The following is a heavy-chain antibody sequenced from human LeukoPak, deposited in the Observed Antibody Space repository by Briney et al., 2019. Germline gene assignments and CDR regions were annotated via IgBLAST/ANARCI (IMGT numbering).Heavy chain of an antibody. V-gene: IGHV4-61*02. CDR3: ARELDTAMADFDY. D-gene: IGHD5-18*01. Sequence: PSETLSLTCTVSGGSISSGSYYWSWIRQPAGKGLEWIGRIYTSGSTNYNPSLKSRVTISVDTSKNQFSLKLSSVTAADTAVYYCARELDTAMADFDYWGQGTLVTVSS. J-gene: IGHJ4*02. CDR2: IYTSGST. CDR1: GGSISSGSYY.